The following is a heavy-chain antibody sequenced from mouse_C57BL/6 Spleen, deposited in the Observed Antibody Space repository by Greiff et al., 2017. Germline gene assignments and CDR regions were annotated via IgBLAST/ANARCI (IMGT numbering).Heavy chain of an antibody. J-gene: IGHJ3*01. CDR2: IDPSDIYT. D-gene: IGHD3-3*01. CDR1: GYTFTSYW. CDR3: ARRGDLAY. Sequence: QVQLQQPGAELVKPGASVKLSCKASGYTFTSYWMQWVKQRPGQGLEWIGEIDPSDIYTNYNQKFKGKATLTVDTSSSTAYMQLSSLTSEDSAVYYCARRGDLAYWGQGTLVTVSA. V-gene: IGHV1-50*01.